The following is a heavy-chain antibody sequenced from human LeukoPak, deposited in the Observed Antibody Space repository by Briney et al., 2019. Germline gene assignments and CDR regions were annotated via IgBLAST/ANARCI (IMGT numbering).Heavy chain of an antibody. V-gene: IGHV4-38-2*01. CDR1: GYSISSGYY. Sequence: PSETLSLTCAVSGYSISSGYYWGWIRQPPGKGLEWIGSIYHSGSTYYNPSLKSRVTISVDTSKNQFSLKLSSVTAADTAVYYCARLNWGNLDYWGQGTLVTASS. CDR2: IYHSGST. J-gene: IGHJ4*02. CDR3: ARLNWGNLDY. D-gene: IGHD7-27*01.